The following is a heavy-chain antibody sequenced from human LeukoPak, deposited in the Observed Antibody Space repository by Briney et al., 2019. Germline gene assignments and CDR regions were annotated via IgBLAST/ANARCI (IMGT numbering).Heavy chain of an antibody. J-gene: IGHJ4*02. V-gene: IGHV3-23*01. CDR2: ISGSGDKT. Sequence: TGGSLRLSCAASGFTFSSYGMTWVRQAPGKGLEWVSDISGSGDKTNYPDSVKGRFTISRDNSKNTLYLQMKSLSAEDTAIYYCARLNWDRGSFDYWGQGSLVTVSS. D-gene: IGHD1-14*01. CDR3: ARLNWDRGSFDY. CDR1: GFTFSSYG.